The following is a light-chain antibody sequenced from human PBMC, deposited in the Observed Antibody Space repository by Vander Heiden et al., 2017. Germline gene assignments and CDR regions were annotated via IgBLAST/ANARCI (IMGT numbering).Light chain of an antibody. J-gene: IGLJ2*01. Sequence: QSVLTQPPSASGTPGQRVTISCPGSNSNIGINIVNWYQHLPGTAPKLLIYKNDQRPSGVPDRFSASKSGSSASLAISGLQSEDEADYFCAAWDDRLDGPVFGGGTKLTVL. V-gene: IGLV1-44*01. CDR1: NSNIGINI. CDR2: KND. CDR3: AAWDDRLDGPV.